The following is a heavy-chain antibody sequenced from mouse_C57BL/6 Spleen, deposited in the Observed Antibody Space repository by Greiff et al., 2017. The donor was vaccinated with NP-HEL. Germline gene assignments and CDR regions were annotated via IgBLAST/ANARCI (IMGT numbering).Heavy chain of an antibody. J-gene: IGHJ2*01. CDR3: VRGLTGTGYFDY. Sequence: EVNVVESGGGLVQPKGSLKLSCAASGFTFNTYAMHWVRQAPGKGLEWVARIRSKSSNYATYYADSVKDRFTISRDDSQSMLYLQMNNLKTEDTAMYYCVRGLTGTGYFDYWGQGTTLTVSS. D-gene: IGHD4-1*01. CDR1: GFTFNTYA. V-gene: IGHV10-3*01. CDR2: IRSKSSNYAT.